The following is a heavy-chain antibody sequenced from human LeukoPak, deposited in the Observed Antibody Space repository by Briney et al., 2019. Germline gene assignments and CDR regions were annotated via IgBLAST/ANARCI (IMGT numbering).Heavy chain of an antibody. V-gene: IGHV3-48*03. J-gene: IGHJ4*02. CDR2: ITSSGSTM. CDR3: ARANYGDYLVDY. CDR1: GFTFSNYE. D-gene: IGHD4-17*01. Sequence: GGSLRLSCAASGFTFSNYEMNWVRQAPGKGLEWVSYITSSGSTMFYADSVEGRFTISRDNTKNSLYLQMNSLRAEDTAVYYCARANYGDYLVDYWGQGTLVTVSS.